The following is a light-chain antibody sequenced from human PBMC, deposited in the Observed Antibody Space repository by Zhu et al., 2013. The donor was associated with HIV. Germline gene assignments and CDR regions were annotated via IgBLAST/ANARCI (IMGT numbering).Light chain of an antibody. CDR3: SSYAGSNNFVV. CDR1: SSDVGGYNY. CDR2: EVS. J-gene: IGLJ2*01. V-gene: IGLV2-14*01. Sequence: QSALTQPASVSGSPGQSITISCTGTSSDVGGYNYVSWYQQHPGKAPKFMIYEVSNRPSGVSNRFSGSKSGNTASLTISGLQAEDEADYYCSSYAGSNNFVVFGGGTRLAVL.